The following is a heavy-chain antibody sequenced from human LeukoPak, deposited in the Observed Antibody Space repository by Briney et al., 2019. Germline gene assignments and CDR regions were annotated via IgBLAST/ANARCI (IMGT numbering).Heavy chain of an antibody. Sequence: PGGSLRLSCAASGFTVSSSYMSWVRQAPGKGLEWVSVIHSGGSGSTYYADSVKGRFTISRDNSKNTLNLQMNSLRAEDTAVYYCAHRKATSWAHDYWGQGTLVTVSS. J-gene: IGHJ4*02. CDR1: GFTVSSSY. CDR3: AHRKATSWAHDY. V-gene: IGHV3-53*01. D-gene: IGHD2-2*01. CDR2: IHSGGSGST.